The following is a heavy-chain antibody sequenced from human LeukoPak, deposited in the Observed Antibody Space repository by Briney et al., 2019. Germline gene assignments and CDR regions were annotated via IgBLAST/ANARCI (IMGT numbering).Heavy chain of an antibody. Sequence: GESLKISCKGSGYSFTSYWIGWVRQMPGKGLEWMGIIYPGDSDTRYSPSFQGQVTISADKSISTAYLQWSSLKASDTAMYYCARHGSVDSSGYYHGIDYWDQGTLVTVSS. J-gene: IGHJ4*02. CDR2: IYPGDSDT. CDR1: GYSFTSYW. CDR3: ARHGSVDSSGYYHGIDY. V-gene: IGHV5-51*01. D-gene: IGHD3-22*01.